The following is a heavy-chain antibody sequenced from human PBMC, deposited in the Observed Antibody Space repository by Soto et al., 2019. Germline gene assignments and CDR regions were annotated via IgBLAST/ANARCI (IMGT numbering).Heavy chain of an antibody. D-gene: IGHD6-25*01. Sequence: QVQLVESGGGLVTPGGSLRLSCAASGFTFSDYYMSWIRQAPGKGLEWVSYISSSSSYTNYADSVKGRFTISRDNAKNSLYLQMNSLRAEDTAVYSCARDTGLNNWFDPWGQGTLVTVSS. V-gene: IGHV3-11*05. CDR2: ISSSSSYT. CDR3: ARDTGLNNWFDP. J-gene: IGHJ5*02. CDR1: GFTFSDYY.